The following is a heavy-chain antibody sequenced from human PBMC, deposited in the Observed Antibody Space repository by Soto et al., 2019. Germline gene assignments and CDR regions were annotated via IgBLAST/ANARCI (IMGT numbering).Heavy chain of an antibody. CDR3: ASPRLPFGVVIHSLDY. CDR1: GLTFSGYG. CDR2: ISYDGSNK. V-gene: IGHV3-30*03. Sequence: DLEESGGGVVQPGRSLRLACAAAGLTFSGYGMHWVRQAPGKGVAWVAVISYDGSNKYYADSVKGRFTISRDNSKNTLYLQMNSLRAEATAVYYCASPRLPFGVVIHSLDYRGQGTLVTVSS. J-gene: IGHJ4*02. D-gene: IGHD3-3*01.